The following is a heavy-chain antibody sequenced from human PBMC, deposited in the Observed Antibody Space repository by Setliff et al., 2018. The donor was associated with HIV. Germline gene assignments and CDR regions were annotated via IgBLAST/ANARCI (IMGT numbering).Heavy chain of an antibody. CDR3: ARQTATGTSATFDS. CDR1: GGSIRTGAYY. CDR2: THASGTT. D-gene: IGHD2-21*02. J-gene: IGHJ4*02. Sequence: NPSETLSLTCTVSGGSIRTGAYYWGWIRQPPGKGLEWIGRTHASGTTQCEPSLKNRCSMSIDTSKNQFSLKLSSVTAADTAVYYCARQTATGTSATFDSWGQGSLVTVSS. V-gene: IGHV4-39*07.